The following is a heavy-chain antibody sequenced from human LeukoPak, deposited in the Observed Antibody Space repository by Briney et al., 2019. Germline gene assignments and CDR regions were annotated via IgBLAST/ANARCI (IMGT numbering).Heavy chain of an antibody. D-gene: IGHD1-1*01. CDR3: ATSNDVKVAPFDH. J-gene: IGHJ4*02. V-gene: IGHV6-1*01. Sequence: SQTLSLTCAISGDSVSSNSAAWNWIRQSPSRGLEWLGRTYYRSKWYNDYAVSVKSRITINPDTSKNQFSLQLNSVSAADTAVYYCATSNDVKVAPFDHWGQGTLVTVSS. CDR1: GDSVSSNSAA. CDR2: TYYRSKWYN.